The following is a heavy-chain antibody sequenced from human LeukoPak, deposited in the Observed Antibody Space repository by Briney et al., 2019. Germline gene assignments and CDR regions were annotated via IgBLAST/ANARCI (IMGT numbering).Heavy chain of an antibody. D-gene: IGHD3-10*01. Sequence: GGSLRLXCAASGFTFSSYSMNWVRQAPGKGLEWVSSISSSSSYIYYADSVKGRFTISRDNAKNSLYLQMNSLRAEDTAVYYCARSGSGIPDYWGQGTLVTVSS. CDR1: GFTFSSYS. CDR3: ARSGSGIPDY. CDR2: ISSSSSYI. J-gene: IGHJ4*02. V-gene: IGHV3-21*01.